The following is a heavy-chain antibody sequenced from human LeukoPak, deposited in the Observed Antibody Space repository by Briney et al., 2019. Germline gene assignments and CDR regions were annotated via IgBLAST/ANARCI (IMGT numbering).Heavy chain of an antibody. CDR2: IYPADSDA. CDR3: ARHYIEVAPFDY. D-gene: IGHD6-19*01. Sequence: GASLQISCKGSGYSFTNYWIAWVRQMPGKGLEWMGIIYPADSDARYSPSFQGQVTISADKSINTAYLQWSSLKASDTAMYYCARHYIEVAPFDYWGQGTLVTVSS. CDR1: GYSFTNYW. J-gene: IGHJ4*02. V-gene: IGHV5-51*01.